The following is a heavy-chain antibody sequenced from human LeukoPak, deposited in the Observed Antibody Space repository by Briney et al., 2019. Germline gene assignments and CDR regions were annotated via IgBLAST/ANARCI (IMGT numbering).Heavy chain of an antibody. Sequence: GGSLRLSCAASGFTVSSNYMSWVRQAPGKGLEWVSVIYSGGSTYYADSVKGRFTISGDNSKNTLYLQMNSLRAEDTAVYYCTRLTGYSSSWYYYYMDVWGKGTTVTVSS. CDR1: GFTVSSNY. V-gene: IGHV3-53*01. CDR2: IYSGGST. J-gene: IGHJ6*03. CDR3: TRLTGYSSSWYYYYMDV. D-gene: IGHD6-13*01.